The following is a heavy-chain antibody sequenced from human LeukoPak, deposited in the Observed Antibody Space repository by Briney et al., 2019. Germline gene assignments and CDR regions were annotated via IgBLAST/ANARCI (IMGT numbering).Heavy chain of an antibody. D-gene: IGHD3-10*01. CDR2: IYYSGST. J-gene: IGHJ4*02. V-gene: IGHV4-59*01. CDR3: ARGTGSYSSKLDY. Sequence: SETLSLTCTVSGGSTSSSYWSWIRQPPGKGLEWVGYIYYSGSTSYNPSLKSRVTVSLDTSKNQFSLTLSSVAAADTAVYYCARGTGSYSSKLDYWGQGTLVTVSS. CDR1: GGSTSSSY.